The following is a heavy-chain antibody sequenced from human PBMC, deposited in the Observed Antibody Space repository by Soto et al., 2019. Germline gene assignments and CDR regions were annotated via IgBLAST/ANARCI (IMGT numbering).Heavy chain of an antibody. CDR2: IYHIGST. CDR3: ARDRFINTDYYYGMDV. J-gene: IGHJ6*02. V-gene: IGHV4-38-2*02. Sequence: SENLSLTCAVSSYSISSGYYWGWIRQPPGKGLEWIGNIYHIGSTYYNPSLKSRVTISVDTSKNQFSLKLSSVTAADTAMYYCARDRFINTDYYYGMDVWGQGTTVT. CDR1: SYSISSGYY. D-gene: IGHD2-8*02.